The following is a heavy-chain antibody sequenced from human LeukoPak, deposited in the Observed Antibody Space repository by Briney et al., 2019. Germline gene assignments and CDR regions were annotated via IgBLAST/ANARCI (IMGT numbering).Heavy chain of an antibody. CDR2: ISAYNGHT. Sequence: ASVKVSCKASGYTFTSYGISWVRQAPGQGLEWMGWISAYNGHTNYARKLQGGVTMTTDTSTSTAYMELRSLGSDDTAVYFCARDKDLGAVAGTFDYWGQGTLVTVSS. D-gene: IGHD6-19*01. J-gene: IGHJ4*02. CDR1: GYTFTSYG. V-gene: IGHV1-18*01. CDR3: ARDKDLGAVAGTFDY.